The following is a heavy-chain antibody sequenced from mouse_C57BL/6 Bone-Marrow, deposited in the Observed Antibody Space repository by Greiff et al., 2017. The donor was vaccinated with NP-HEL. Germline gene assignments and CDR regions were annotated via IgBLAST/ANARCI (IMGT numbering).Heavy chain of an antibody. D-gene: IGHD1-1*01. CDR3: ASPHYYGSSHWYFDV. V-gene: IGHV1-72*01. CDR1: GYTFTSYW. Sequence: QVQLKQPGAELVKPGASVKLSCKASGYTFTSYWMHWVKQRPGRGLEWIGRIDPNSGGTKYNEKFKSKATLTVDKPAITAYMQLSSLTSEDSAVYYCASPHYYGSSHWYFDVWGTGTTVTVSS. CDR2: IDPNSGGT. J-gene: IGHJ1*03.